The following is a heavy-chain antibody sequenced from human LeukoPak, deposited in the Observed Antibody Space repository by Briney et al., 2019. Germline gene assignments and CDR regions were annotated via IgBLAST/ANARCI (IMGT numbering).Heavy chain of an antibody. CDR2: ISGSGGST. J-gene: IGHJ4*02. V-gene: IGHV3-23*01. CDR1: GFTFSTFA. CDR3: AKDVDYNYYFDY. Sequence: GGSLRLSCAASGFTFSTFAMSWVRQAPGKGLEWVSAISGSGGSTYYADSVKGRFTISRDNSKNTLYLQMNSLRAEDTAVYYCAKDVDYNYYFDYWGQGTLVTVSS. D-gene: IGHD3-10*01.